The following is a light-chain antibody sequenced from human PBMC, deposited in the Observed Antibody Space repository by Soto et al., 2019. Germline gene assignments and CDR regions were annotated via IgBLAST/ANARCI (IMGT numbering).Light chain of an antibody. J-gene: IGKJ1*01. V-gene: IGKV1-5*01. CDR3: QQYNTFWT. CDR1: QTINRW. Sequence: DIQMTQSPATLSASVGDSVTITCRASQTINRWLAWYQQKPGKAPQLLIYDASTLESGVPSRFSGSGSGTEFTLTINNLQPDDLATYYCQQYNTFWTFGPGTKVDIK. CDR2: DAS.